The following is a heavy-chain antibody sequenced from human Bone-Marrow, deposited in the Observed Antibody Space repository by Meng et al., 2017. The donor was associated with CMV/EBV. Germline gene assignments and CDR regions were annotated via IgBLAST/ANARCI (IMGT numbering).Heavy chain of an antibody. V-gene: IGHV3-11*01. CDR2: IRNSGNI. J-gene: IGHJ4*02. CDR3: ARAKNFVAY. Sequence: RLYCAASGFTFSDYYMTWNSQAPGKGLEWISYIRNSGNIYYADSVKGRFTSSRENAKNSLYLQMNSLRAENTAGYYCARAKNFVAYWGQRTLVTVSS. D-gene: IGHD1-7*01. CDR1: GFTFSDYY.